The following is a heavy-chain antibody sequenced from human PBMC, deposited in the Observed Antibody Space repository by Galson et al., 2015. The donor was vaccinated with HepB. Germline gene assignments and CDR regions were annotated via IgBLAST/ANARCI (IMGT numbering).Heavy chain of an antibody. CDR2: ILPIRDIA. Sequence: QSGAEVKKPGASVKVSCKASGGTFSTYAVNWVRQAPGQGLEWMGRILPIRDIANYAQKFQGRVTITADKSTSTAYMELTNLRSEDTALYYCSRGAVPAANAPFDYWGQGTLVTVSS. CDR1: GGTFSTYA. CDR3: SRGAVPAANAPFDY. D-gene: IGHD2-2*01. J-gene: IGHJ4*02. V-gene: IGHV1-69*04.